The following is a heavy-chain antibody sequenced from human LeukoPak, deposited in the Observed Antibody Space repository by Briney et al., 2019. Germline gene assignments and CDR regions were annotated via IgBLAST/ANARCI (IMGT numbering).Heavy chain of an antibody. CDR3: ARGSSDSSGYYLDY. J-gene: IGHJ4*02. CDR2: INWNGGST. V-gene: IGHV3-20*01. D-gene: IGHD3-22*01. Sequence: GGSLRLSCAASGFTFDDYGMRWVRQARGKGREWVSGINWNGGSTGYADSVKGRFTISRDNAKNSLYLQMNSLRAEDTALYHCARGSSDSSGYYLDYWGQGTLVTVSS. CDR1: GFTFDDYG.